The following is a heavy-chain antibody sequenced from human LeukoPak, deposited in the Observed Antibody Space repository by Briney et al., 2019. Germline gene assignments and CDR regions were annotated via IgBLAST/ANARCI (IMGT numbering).Heavy chain of an antibody. CDR3: AIVVVPAAITRGYYYYMDV. CDR2: IIPIFGTA. J-gene: IGHJ6*03. D-gene: IGHD2-2*01. CDR1: GGTFSIYA. Sequence: ASVKVSCKASGGTFSIYAISWVRQAPGQGLEWMGGIIPIFGTANYAQKFQGRVTITADESTSTAYMELSSLRSEDTAVYYCAIVVVPAAITRGYYYYMDVWGKGTTVTISS. V-gene: IGHV1-69*01.